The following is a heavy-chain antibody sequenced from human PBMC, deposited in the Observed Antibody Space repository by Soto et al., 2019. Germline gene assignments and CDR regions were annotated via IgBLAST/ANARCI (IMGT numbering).Heavy chain of an antibody. J-gene: IGHJ5*02. D-gene: IGHD1-1*01. Sequence: GGSLRLSCAASGFTFDDYAMHWVRQAPGKGLEWVSGISWNSGSIGYADSVKGRFTISRDNAKNSLYLQMNSLRAEDTALYYCAKSRGPRYPPVFDPWGQGTLVTVSS. CDR3: AKSRGPRYPPVFDP. CDR1: GFTFDDYA. V-gene: IGHV3-9*01. CDR2: ISWNSGSI.